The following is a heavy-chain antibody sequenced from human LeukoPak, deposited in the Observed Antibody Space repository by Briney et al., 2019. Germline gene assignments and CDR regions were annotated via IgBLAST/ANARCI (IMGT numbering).Heavy chain of an antibody. CDR2: ISSSSSYI. Sequence: GGSLRLSCAASGFTFSSYSMNWVRQAPGKGLEWVSSISSSSSYIYYADSVKGRFTISRDNAKNSLYLQMNSLGAEDTAVCYCARDLLPDDAFDIWGQGTMVTVSS. CDR3: ARDLLPDDAFDI. V-gene: IGHV3-21*01. CDR1: GFTFSSYS. J-gene: IGHJ3*02.